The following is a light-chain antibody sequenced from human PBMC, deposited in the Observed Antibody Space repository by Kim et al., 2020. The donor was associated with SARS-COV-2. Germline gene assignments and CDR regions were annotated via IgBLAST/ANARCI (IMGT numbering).Light chain of an antibody. CDR2: SAS. Sequence: DIQMTQSPSSLSASVGDRVTITCRASQDISRYLNWYQEKPGKAPKLLIYSASSLQSGVPSRFTGSGSETDFTLTISSLQPDDFATYYCQETYSASRTFGQGTKVDIK. V-gene: IGKV1-39*01. J-gene: IGKJ1*01. CDR3: QETYSASRT. CDR1: QDISRY.